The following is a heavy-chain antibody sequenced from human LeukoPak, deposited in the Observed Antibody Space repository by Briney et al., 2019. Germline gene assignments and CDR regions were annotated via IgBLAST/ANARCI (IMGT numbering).Heavy chain of an antibody. CDR1: GYSFTSYW. V-gene: IGHV5-51*01. Sequence: GESLKISCKGSGYSFTSYWIGWVRQMPGKGLEWMGIIYPGDSDTRYSPSFQGQVTNSADKSISTAYLQWSSLKASDTAMYYCAIGFLEWLTPGYYFDYWGQGTLVTVSS. CDR2: IYPGDSDT. J-gene: IGHJ4*02. CDR3: AIGFLEWLTPGYYFDY. D-gene: IGHD3-3*01.